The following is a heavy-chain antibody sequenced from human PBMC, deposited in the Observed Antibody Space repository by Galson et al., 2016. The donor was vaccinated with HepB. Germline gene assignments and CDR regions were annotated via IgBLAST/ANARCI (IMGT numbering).Heavy chain of an antibody. CDR3: ARAGLLWAGELPYYYYGMNV. J-gene: IGHJ6*02. Sequence: SVKVSCKASGYTFAGYYMNWVRRAPGQGLEWMGWINPHSGVTNYAQKFQDWVTMTTDTSSNTAYLELKRLKSDDTAVYFCARAGLLWAGELPYYYYGMNVWGRGTTVTVSS. CDR1: GYTFAGYY. D-gene: IGHD3-10*01. V-gene: IGHV1-2*04. CDR2: INPHSGVT.